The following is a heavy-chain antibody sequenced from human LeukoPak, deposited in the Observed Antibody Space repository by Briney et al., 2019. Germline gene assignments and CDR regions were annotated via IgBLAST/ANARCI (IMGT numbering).Heavy chain of an antibody. V-gene: IGHV4-4*07. CDR1: GGSISSYY. CDR2: IYTSGST. CDR3: ARDSSESIAVAGTNWFDP. J-gene: IGHJ5*02. Sequence: PSETLSLTCTVSGGSISSYYWSWIRQPAGKGLEWIGRIYTSGSTNYNPSLKSRVTMSVDTSKNQFSLKLSSVTAADTAVYYCARDSSESIAVAGTNWFDPWGQGTLVTVSS. D-gene: IGHD6-19*01.